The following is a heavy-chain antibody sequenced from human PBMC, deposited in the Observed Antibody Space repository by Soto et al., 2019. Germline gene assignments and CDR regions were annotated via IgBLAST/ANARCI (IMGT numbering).Heavy chain of an antibody. Sequence: GGSLRLSCEASGFSFGSYSMNWVRQAPGKGLEWVSFISGRGTTTYYADSVKGRFTVSRDNAKNSLSLEVNSLRDEDTAVYYCARLGYCSSATCKYYFYYYGMDVWGQGTTVTVSS. CDR3: ARLGYCSSATCKYYFYYYGMDV. J-gene: IGHJ6*02. V-gene: IGHV3-48*02. CDR1: GFSFGSYS. CDR2: ISGRGTTT. D-gene: IGHD2-2*01.